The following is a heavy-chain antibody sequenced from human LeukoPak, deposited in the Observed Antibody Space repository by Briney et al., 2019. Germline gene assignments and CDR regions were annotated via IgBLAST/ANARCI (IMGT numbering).Heavy chain of an antibody. CDR2: IRYDGSNK. CDR3: AKDAHYYDAVSDAFDI. CDR1: GFTFSSYG. V-gene: IGHV3-30*02. D-gene: IGHD3-22*01. Sequence: GGSLRLSCAASGFTFSSYGMHWVRQAPGKGLEWVAFIRYDGSNKYYADSVKGQFTISRDNSKNTLYLQMNSLRAEDTAVYYCAKDAHYYDAVSDAFDIWGQGTMVTVSS. J-gene: IGHJ3*02.